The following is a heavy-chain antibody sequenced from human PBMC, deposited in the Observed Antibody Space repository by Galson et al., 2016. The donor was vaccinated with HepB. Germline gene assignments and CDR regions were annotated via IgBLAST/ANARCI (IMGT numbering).Heavy chain of an antibody. CDR2: INTGNGIT. V-gene: IGHV1-3*04. J-gene: IGHJ4*02. D-gene: IGHD2-21*01. CDR1: EYTFTRYV. Sequence: SVKVSCKASEYTFTRYVMHWVRQAPGQRLEWMGWINTGNGITQYSQNFQGRVTITGDTSASTVYMELSSLRSEDTAVYYWARDGGKHSNFFDYWGQGALVTVSS. CDR3: ARDGGKHSNFFDY.